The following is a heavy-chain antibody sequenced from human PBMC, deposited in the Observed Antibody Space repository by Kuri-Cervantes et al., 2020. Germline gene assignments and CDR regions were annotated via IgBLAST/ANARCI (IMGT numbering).Heavy chain of an antibody. CDR1: GGSISSGGYS. J-gene: IGHJ4*02. Sequence: LSLTCAVSGGSISSGGYSWSWIRQPPGKGLEWIGYIYHSGSTYYNPSLKSRVTISVDRSKNQFSLKLSSVTAADTAVYYCAGGGYSYGYYFDYWGQGTLVTVSS. D-gene: IGHD5-18*01. V-gene: IGHV4-30-2*01. CDR3: AGGGYSYGYYFDY. CDR2: IYHSGST.